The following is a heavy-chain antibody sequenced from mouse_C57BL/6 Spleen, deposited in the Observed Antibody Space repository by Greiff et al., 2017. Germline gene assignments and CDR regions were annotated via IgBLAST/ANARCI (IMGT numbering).Heavy chain of an antibody. CDR2: INPSTGGT. D-gene: IGHD1-1*01. CDR1: GYSFTGYY. Sequence: VQLQQSGPELVKPGASVKISCKASGYSFTGYYMNWVKQSPEKSLEWIGEINPSTGGTTYNQKFKAKATLTVDKSSSTAYMQLKSLTSEDSAVYYCAKTITTVVPYYFDYWGQGTTLTVSS. J-gene: IGHJ2*01. CDR3: AKTITTVVPYYFDY. V-gene: IGHV1-42*01.